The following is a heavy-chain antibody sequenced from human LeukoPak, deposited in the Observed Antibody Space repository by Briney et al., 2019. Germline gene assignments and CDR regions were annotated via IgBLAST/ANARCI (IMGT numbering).Heavy chain of an antibody. CDR1: GFTFSSYG. J-gene: IGHJ4*02. CDR2: IWYDGSNK. CDR3: ARASSTSVYYYDSSGPTPY. Sequence: GGSLRLSCAASGFTFSSYGMHWVRQAPGKGLEWVAVIWYDGSNKYYADSVKGRFTISRDNSKNTLYLQMNSLRAEDTAVYYCARASSTSVYYYDSSGPTPYWGQGTLVTVSS. V-gene: IGHV3-33*01. D-gene: IGHD3-22*01.